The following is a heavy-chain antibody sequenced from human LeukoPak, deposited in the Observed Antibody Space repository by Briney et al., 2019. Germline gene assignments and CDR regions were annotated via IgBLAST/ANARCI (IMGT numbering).Heavy chain of an antibody. J-gene: IGHJ4*02. CDR3: AKDRGFVAVARFFDY. Sequence: GMDWVRQAPGKGLEWVAVISPDGSSTYYADSVKGRFTISRDNTKNTLYLQMNSLRAEDTAVYYCAKDRGFVAVARFFDYWGQGTLVTVSS. CDR2: ISPDGSST. CDR1: G. V-gene: IGHV3-30*18. D-gene: IGHD6-19*01.